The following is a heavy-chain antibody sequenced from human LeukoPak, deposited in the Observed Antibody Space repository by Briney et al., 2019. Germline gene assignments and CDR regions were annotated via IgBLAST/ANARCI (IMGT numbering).Heavy chain of an antibody. D-gene: IGHD4-11*01. V-gene: IGHV1-18*04. CDR3: ARGSDYSGNGNGHWLDP. J-gene: IGHJ5*02. Sequence: AVTVSFMSSVFRFTNFVVSWVRQAPAQGGAGMGCICTYIGVTHYAEKFKDRVTMTIDTSRNAAYMDLRSLRYDDTAVYYCARGSDYSGNGNGHWLDPWGQGTVVTVSS. CDR1: VFRFTNFV. CDR2: ICTYIGVT.